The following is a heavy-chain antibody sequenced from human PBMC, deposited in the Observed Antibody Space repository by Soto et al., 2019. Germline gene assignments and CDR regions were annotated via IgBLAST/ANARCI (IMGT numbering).Heavy chain of an antibody. CDR3: ARVGMIGSVLGSWFDP. Sequence: KPSETLSLTCTVSGGSISSYHWIWIRQPAGKGLEWIGRIYTSGSPNYNPSLRSRVTMSVDTSKNQFSLKLSSVTAADTAVYYCARVGMIGSVLGSWFDPWGQGSLVTVSS. J-gene: IGHJ5*02. V-gene: IGHV4-4*07. CDR1: GGSISSYH. CDR2: IYTSGSP. D-gene: IGHD3-9*01.